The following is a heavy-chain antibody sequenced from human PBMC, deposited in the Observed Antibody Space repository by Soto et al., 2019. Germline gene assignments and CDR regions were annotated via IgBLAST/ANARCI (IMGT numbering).Heavy chain of an antibody. CDR3: ARERAGRYGYYYYYGMDV. V-gene: IGHV4-31*03. Sequence: LSLTCTVSGGSISSGGYYWSWIRQHPGKGLEWIGYIYYSGSTYYNPSLKSRVTISVDTSKNQFSLKLSSVTAADTAVYYCARERAGRYGYYYYYGMDVWGQGTTVTVSS. D-gene: IGHD3-9*01. CDR2: IYYSGST. CDR1: GGSISSGGYY. J-gene: IGHJ6*02.